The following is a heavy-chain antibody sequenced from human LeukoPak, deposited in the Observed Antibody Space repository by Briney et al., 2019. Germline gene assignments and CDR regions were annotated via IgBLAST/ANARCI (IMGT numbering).Heavy chain of an antibody. CDR2: IIVGSGAT. CDR3: ARGLAVAGLNGGY. CDR1: GFTSTNFA. D-gene: IGHD6-19*01. Sequence: GASVKVSCKASGFTSTNFAVQWVRQARGQRLEWIGWIIVGSGATKCAQDFQERVTITRDLSTSTLYMELRSLTSEDTAVYYCARGLAVAGLNGGYWGQGTLVTVSS. V-gene: IGHV1-58*01. J-gene: IGHJ4*02.